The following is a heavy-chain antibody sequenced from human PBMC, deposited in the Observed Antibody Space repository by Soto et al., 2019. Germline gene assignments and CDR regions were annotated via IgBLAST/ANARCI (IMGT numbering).Heavy chain of an antibody. D-gene: IGHD5-12*01. V-gene: IGHV1-46*01. CDR3: AKVPWVYDPYYFDS. CDR2: INPNGGST. CDR1: ADTFTSYY. Sequence: GASVKVSCKAPADTFTSYYIHWVRQAPGHGLEWMGIINPNGGSTRFAQTFQGRITMTTDTSTSTVYMELRSLRSEDTAVYYCAKVPWVYDPYYFDSWGQGILVTVSS. J-gene: IGHJ4*02.